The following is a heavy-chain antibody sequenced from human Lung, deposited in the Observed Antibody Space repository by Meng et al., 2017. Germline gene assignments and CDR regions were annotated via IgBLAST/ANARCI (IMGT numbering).Heavy chain of an antibody. J-gene: IGHJ4*02. D-gene: IGHD4-11*01. CDR1: GVSFIDYY. Sequence: QVPLLVSGVGRLTLSETLSLPCVASGVSFIDYYWSWIRQPPGKGLEWIGEINHSVSTHYNPSLESRATISVDTYQNNLSQKLSSVTAADSAVDYCARGPTTMAHDFDYWGQGTLVTVSS. CDR3: ARGPTTMAHDFDY. CDR2: INHSVST. V-gene: IGHV4-34*01.